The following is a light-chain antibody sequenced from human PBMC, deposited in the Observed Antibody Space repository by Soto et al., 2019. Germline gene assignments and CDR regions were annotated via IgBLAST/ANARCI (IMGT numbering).Light chain of an antibody. V-gene: IGLV2-14*01. J-gene: IGLJ1*01. Sequence: QSALTQPGSVSGSPGQSITISCTGSSSDVGAYHFVSWYQHHPGKAPKLILYEVTARPSGVSSRFSGSKSGDTASLTISGLQADDEANYYCSSYTSSNTPYVFGTGTKVTVL. CDR2: EVT. CDR3: SSYTSSNTPYV. CDR1: SSDVGAYHF.